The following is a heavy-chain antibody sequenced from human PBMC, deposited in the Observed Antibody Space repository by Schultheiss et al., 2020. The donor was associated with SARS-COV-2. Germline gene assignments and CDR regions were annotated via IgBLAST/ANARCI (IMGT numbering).Heavy chain of an antibody. J-gene: IGHJ3*02. Sequence: GESLKISCAASGFTFSSYSMNWVRQAPGKGLEWVSYISSSSSTIYYADSVKGRFTISRDNSKNTLYLQMNSLRAEDTGIYYCARVHRTIYIIDASDIWGQGTMVTVSS. CDR3: ARVHRTIYIIDASDI. V-gene: IGHV3-48*01. CDR2: ISSSSSTI. CDR1: GFTFSSYS. D-gene: IGHD3-3*01.